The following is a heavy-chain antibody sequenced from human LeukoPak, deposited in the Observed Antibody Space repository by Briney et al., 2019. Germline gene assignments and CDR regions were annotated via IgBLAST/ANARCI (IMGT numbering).Heavy chain of an antibody. V-gene: IGHV4-39*01. Sequence: SETLSLTXTVSGGSISSYYWSWIRQPPGKGLEWIGSIYYSGSTYYNPSLKSRVTISVDTSKNQFSLKLSSVTAADTAVYYCARPLLRGDYFDYWGQGTLVTVSS. D-gene: IGHD1-26*01. J-gene: IGHJ4*02. CDR2: IYYSGST. CDR3: ARPLLRGDYFDY. CDR1: GGSISSYY.